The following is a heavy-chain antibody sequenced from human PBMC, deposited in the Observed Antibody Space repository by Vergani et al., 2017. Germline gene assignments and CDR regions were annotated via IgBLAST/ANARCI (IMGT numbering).Heavy chain of an antibody. D-gene: IGHD3-22*01. V-gene: IGHV5-51*01. J-gene: IGHJ4*02. CDR1: GYSFTNYW. CDR3: ARLYGRDSSGSKYFDY. CDR2: IHPADSDT. Sequence: EVQLVQSGAEVKKPGESLKISCQISGYSFTNYWIGWVRQMPGKGLEWMGLIHPADSDTRYRPSFQGQVTIPVDKSISTAYLQRSSLRASDSAMYYCARLYGRDSSGSKYFDYWGQGTLVTVSS.